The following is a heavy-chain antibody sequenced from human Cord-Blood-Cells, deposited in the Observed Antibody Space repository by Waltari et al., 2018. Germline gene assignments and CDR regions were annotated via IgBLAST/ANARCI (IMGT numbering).Heavy chain of an antibody. CDR3: ARATRLYCSSTSCYEYYYYGMDV. CDR1: GGSFSGYY. D-gene: IGHD2-2*01. CDR2: INHSGST. J-gene: IGHJ6*02. V-gene: IGHV4-34*01. Sequence: QVQLQQWGAGLLKPSETLSLTCAVYGGSFSGYYWSWIRQPPGKGLEWIGEINHSGSTNYNPSLKRRVTISVDTSKNQFSLKLSSVTAADTAVYYCARATRLYCSSTSCYEYYYYGMDVWGQGTTVTVSS.